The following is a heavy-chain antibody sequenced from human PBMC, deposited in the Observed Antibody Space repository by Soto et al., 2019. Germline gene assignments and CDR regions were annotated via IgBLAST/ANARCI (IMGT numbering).Heavy chain of an antibody. J-gene: IGHJ4*02. CDR1: GGSINSYY. D-gene: IGHD3-22*01. CDR3: AREVNYYDSSGYDY. V-gene: IGHV4-59*01. Sequence: QVQLQESGPGLVKPSETLSLTCTVSGGSINSYYWSWIRQPPGKGLEWIGYIYTSGSTKYNPSLKSRVTISVDTSKNQFSLKLSSVTAADTAVYYCAREVNYYDSSGYDYWGQGTLVTVSS. CDR2: IYTSGST.